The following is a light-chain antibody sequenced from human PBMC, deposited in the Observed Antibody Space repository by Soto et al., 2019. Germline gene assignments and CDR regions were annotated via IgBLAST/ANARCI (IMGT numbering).Light chain of an antibody. J-gene: IGKJ1*01. V-gene: IGKV1-5*03. Sequence: NRVTITCRASQSIGVWLAWYQQKPGTAPKLLIYKTATLDSGVPLRFSGSGSGTEFTLTISSLQPDDFATYYCQQYLNYSRAFGQRSKVDFK. CDR3: QQYLNYSRA. CDR1: QSIGVW. CDR2: KTA.